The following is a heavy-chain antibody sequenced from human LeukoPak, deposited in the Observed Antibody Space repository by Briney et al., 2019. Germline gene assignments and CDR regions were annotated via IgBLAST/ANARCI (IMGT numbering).Heavy chain of an antibody. CDR2: ISSDGSKK. D-gene: IGHD3-10*01. Sequence: GGSLRLSCEVSGFTFSSYAMHWVRQAPGKGLEWVAVISSDGSKKDYADSVKGRFTISRDNAKNSLYLQMNSLRAEDTAVYYCARDNLWFGELFYFDYWGQGTLVTVSS. J-gene: IGHJ4*02. CDR3: ARDNLWFGELFYFDY. V-gene: IGHV3-30*04. CDR1: GFTFSSYA.